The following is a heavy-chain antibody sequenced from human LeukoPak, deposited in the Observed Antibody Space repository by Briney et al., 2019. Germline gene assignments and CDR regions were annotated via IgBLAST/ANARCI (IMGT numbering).Heavy chain of an antibody. Sequence: SETLSLTCTVSGGSISSGDYYWSWIRQPPGKGLEWIGYIYYSGSTYYNPSLKSRVTISVDTSKNQFSLKLSSVTAADTAVYYRAGSREYCSSTSCYITIPEWGQGTLVTVSS. D-gene: IGHD2-2*02. CDR3: AGSREYCSSTSCYITIPE. CDR1: GGSISSGDYY. V-gene: IGHV4-30-4*02. CDR2: IYYSGST. J-gene: IGHJ4*02.